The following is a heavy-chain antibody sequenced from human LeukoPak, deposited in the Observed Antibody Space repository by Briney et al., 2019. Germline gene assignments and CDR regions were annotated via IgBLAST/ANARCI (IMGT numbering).Heavy chain of an antibody. CDR1: GFTFSSYW. Sequence: GGSLRLSCAASGFTFSSYWMSWVRQAPGRGLEGVANIKQDGSEKYYVDAVKGRFTISRDNAKNSLYLQMNSLRAEDTAVYYCARTVRYSSSAAAYYYMDVWGKATTVTVPS. CDR2: IKQDGSEK. D-gene: IGHD6-6*01. V-gene: IGHV3-7*01. CDR3: ARTVRYSSSAAAYYYMDV. J-gene: IGHJ6*03.